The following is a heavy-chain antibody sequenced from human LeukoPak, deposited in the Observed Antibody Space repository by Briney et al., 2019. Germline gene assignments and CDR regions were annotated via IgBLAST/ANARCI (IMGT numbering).Heavy chain of an antibody. Sequence: PGGSLRLSCAASGFTFSSYSMNWVRQAPGKGLEWVSSISSSSSYIYYADSVKGRFTISRDNAKNSLYLQMNSLRAEDTAVYYCARDCGGYDLSGYSYGPCESDYWGQGTLVTVSS. CDR1: GFTFSSYS. V-gene: IGHV3-21*01. J-gene: IGHJ4*02. D-gene: IGHD5-18*01. CDR2: ISSSSSYI. CDR3: ARDCGGYDLSGYSYGPCESDY.